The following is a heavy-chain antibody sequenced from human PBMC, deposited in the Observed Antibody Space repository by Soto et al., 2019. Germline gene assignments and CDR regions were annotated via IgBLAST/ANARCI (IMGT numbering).Heavy chain of an antibody. J-gene: IGHJ3*02. Sequence: PSETLSLTCAVYGGSFSGYYWSWIRQPPGKGLEWIGEINHSGSTNYNPSLKSRVTISVDTSKNQFSLKLSSVTAADTAVYYCASILAVAEKDAFDIWGQGTMVTVSS. CDR3: ASILAVAEKDAFDI. V-gene: IGHV4-34*01. CDR2: INHSGST. CDR1: GGSFSGYY. D-gene: IGHD6-19*01.